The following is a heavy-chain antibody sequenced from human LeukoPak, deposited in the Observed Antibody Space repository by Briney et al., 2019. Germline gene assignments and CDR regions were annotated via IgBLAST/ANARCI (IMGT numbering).Heavy chain of an antibody. CDR2: IYSGGST. D-gene: IGHD3-3*01. V-gene: IGHV3-66*02. CDR3: ARGPTVLDYDFWSGYYTSLDY. J-gene: IGHJ4*02. Sequence: GGSLRLSCAASGFTVSSSYMSWVRQAPGKGLDWVSVIYSGGSTYYADSVKGRFTISRDNSKNTLYLQMNSLRAEDTAVYYCARGPTVLDYDFWSGYYTSLDYWGQGTLVTVSS. CDR1: GFTVSSSY.